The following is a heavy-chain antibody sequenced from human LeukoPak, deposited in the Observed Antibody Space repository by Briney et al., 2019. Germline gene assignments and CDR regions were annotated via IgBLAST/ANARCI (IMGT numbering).Heavy chain of an antibody. CDR1: GGSISSTGYY. Sequence: PSETLSLTCTVSGGSISSTGYYWSWIRQPSGKRLEWIGYIYHSGGTSYNPSLKSRVTISVDTSKNQFSLKLSSVTAADTAVYYCARIKSVKHCSSTSCYPYGYYYYMDVWGKGTTVTVSS. J-gene: IGHJ6*03. D-gene: IGHD2-2*01. CDR3: ARIKSVKHCSSTSCYPYGYYYYMDV. V-gene: IGHV4-30-2*01. CDR2: IYHSGGT.